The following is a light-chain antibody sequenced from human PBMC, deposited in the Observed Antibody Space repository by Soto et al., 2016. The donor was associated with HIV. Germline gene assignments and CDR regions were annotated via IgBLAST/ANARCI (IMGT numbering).Light chain of an antibody. CDR1: KLGHFYGKKY. CDR3: QAWDPSAQYV. CDR2: QDN. J-gene: IGLJ1*01. Sequence: SYELSQPPSVSVSPGQTACITRSGDKLGHFYGKKYTSWYQQKPGQSPVLIIYQDNKRPSGIPERFSGSSSGDTATLTISGTQAMDEADYFCQAWDPSAQYVFGTGTTVTVL. V-gene: IGLV3-1*01.